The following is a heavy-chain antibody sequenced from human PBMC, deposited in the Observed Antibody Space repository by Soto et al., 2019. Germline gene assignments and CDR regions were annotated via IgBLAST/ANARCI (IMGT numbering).Heavy chain of an antibody. CDR1: GFTFTSYY. J-gene: IGHJ4*02. CDR2: VNEDGSEG. D-gene: IGHD1-26*01. Sequence: EVQLVESGGGLVQPGGSLRLSCAASGFTFTSYYMSWVRQAQGKGLEWVANVNEDGSEGYYVDSVKGRFTVSRDNAKNSLYLQMNSLRAEDTDVYYCAKWGGAGSGYWCQVTLVTVSS. CDR3: AKWGGAGSGY. V-gene: IGHV3-7*01.